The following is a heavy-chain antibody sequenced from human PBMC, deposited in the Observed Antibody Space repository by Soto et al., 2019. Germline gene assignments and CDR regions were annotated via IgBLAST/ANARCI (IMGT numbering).Heavy chain of an antibody. Sequence: QVQLVQSGAEVKKPGASVKVSCKASGYTFTSYYMHWVRQAPGQGLEWMGIINPSGGSTSYAQKFQGRVTMTRATSTSTVYMELSSLRSEDTAVYYCARVTTDWYFDLWGRGTLVTVSS. CDR3: ARVTTDWYFDL. CDR1: GYTFTSYY. J-gene: IGHJ2*01. V-gene: IGHV1-46*01. CDR2: INPSGGST.